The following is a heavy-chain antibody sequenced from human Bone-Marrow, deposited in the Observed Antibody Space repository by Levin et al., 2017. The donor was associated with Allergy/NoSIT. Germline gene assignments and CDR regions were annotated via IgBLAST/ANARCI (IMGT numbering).Heavy chain of an antibody. CDR1: GFTLRDFW. V-gene: IGHV3-74*01. D-gene: IGHD5-18*01. Sequence: GGSLRRSCAASGFTLRDFWMHWVRQTPGKGLVWISRVSSDGSSTTYADSVRGRFTVSRDNAKNTLYLQMNNLGAEDTAVYYCARGLGGGYSYGPNDYWGQGTLVTVSS. CDR3: ARGLGGGYSYGPNDY. CDR2: VSSDGSST. J-gene: IGHJ4*02.